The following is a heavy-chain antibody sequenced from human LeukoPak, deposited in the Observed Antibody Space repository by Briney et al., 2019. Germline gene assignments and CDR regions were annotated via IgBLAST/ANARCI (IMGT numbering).Heavy chain of an antibody. CDR2: IYPGDSDT. CDR3: ARQAGDRWSPFDY. CDR1: GYSFTTYW. V-gene: IGHV5-51*01. J-gene: IGHJ4*02. D-gene: IGHD2-15*01. Sequence: GESLKISCKASGYSFTTYWIGWVRQMPGKGLEWMGIIYPGDSDTRYSPSFEGQVTISADKSITTAYLQWSSLKASDTAMYYCARQAGDRWSPFDYWGQGTRVTVSS.